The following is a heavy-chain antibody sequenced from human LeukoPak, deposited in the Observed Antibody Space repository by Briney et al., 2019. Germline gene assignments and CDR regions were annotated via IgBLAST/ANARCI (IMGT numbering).Heavy chain of an antibody. Sequence: SETLSLTCTVSGGSISSYYWSWIRQPPGKGLEWIGYIYYGGSTNYNPSLKSRVTISVDTSKNQFSLKLSSVTAADTAVYYCARGPAAVAGTEADYWGQGTLVTVSS. CDR1: GGSISSYY. D-gene: IGHD6-19*01. V-gene: IGHV4-59*01. CDR2: IYYGGST. CDR3: ARGPAAVAGTEADY. J-gene: IGHJ4*02.